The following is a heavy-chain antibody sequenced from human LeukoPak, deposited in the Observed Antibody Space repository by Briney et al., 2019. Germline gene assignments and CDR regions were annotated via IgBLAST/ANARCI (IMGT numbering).Heavy chain of an antibody. D-gene: IGHD2-2*02. J-gene: IGHJ4*02. CDR1: GFTFSSYS. Sequence: GGSLRLSCAASGFTFSSYSMNWVRQAPGKGLEWVSYISSSSTICYADSVKGRFTISRDNAKNSLYLQMNGLRAEDTAVYYCARDTFDCSSTSCYIKTFDYWGQGTLVTASS. CDR3: ARDTFDCSSTSCYIKTFDY. V-gene: IGHV3-48*01. CDR2: ISSSSTI.